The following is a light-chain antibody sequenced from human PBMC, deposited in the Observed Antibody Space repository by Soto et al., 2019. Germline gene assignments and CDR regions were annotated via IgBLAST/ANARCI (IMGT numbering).Light chain of an antibody. Sequence: DIQMTQSPSTLSAFVGDRVTITCRASQTISGWLAWYQQKPGKAPHLLIYRTSSLESGVPSRFGGSGSGTDFPLTIDNLQPDDFASYYCQQYNSDSVFGQGTKLEMK. CDR3: QQYNSDSV. V-gene: IGKV1-5*03. J-gene: IGKJ2*01. CDR1: QTISGW. CDR2: RTS.